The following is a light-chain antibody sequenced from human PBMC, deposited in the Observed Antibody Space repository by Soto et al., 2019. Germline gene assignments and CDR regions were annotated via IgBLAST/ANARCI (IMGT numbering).Light chain of an antibody. CDR1: SSNIGNNY. CDR2: ENN. Sequence: QSVLTQPPSVSAGPGQKVTISCSGRSSNIGNNYVSWYQQLPGTAPKLLIYENNKRPSGIPDRFSGSKSGTSATLGITGLQTGDEADYYCGTWDSSLSALYVFGTGTKVTVL. CDR3: GTWDSSLSALYV. J-gene: IGLJ1*01. V-gene: IGLV1-51*02.